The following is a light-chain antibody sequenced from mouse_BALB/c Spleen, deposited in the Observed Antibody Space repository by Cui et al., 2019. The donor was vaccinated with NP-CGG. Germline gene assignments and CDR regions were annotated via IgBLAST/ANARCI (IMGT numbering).Light chain of an antibody. V-gene: IGLV1*01. CDR3: ALWYSNHWV. Sequence: QACVTQKFTLTTSPGETVTLTCRSSTGAVTTSNYANWVQEKPDHLFTGLIGGTNNRAPGVPARFSGSLIGDKAALTITGPQTEDEAIYFCALWYSNHWVFGGGTKLTVL. CDR1: TGAVTTSNY. CDR2: GTN. J-gene: IGLJ1*01.